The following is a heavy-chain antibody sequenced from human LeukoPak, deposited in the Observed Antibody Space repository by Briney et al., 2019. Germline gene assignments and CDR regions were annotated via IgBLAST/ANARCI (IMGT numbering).Heavy chain of an antibody. J-gene: IGHJ4*02. CDR3: ARGGSSWYYPYFDY. V-gene: IGHV3-64*01. CDR2: ISGNGGST. D-gene: IGHD6-13*01. Sequence: GGSLRLSCAASGFTFSSYAMHWVRQAPGKGLEYVSTISGNGGSTYYANSVKGRFTISRDNSKNTLYLQMGSLRAEDMAVHYCARGGSSWYYPYFDYWGQGTLVTVSS. CDR1: GFTFSSYA.